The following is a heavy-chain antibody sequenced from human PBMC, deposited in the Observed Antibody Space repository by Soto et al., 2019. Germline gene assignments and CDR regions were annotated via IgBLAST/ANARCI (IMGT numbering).Heavy chain of an antibody. CDR3: SADHPHMAMGWPV. CDR1: GFDFGSFG. J-gene: IGHJ6*02. Sequence: ASVKVSCKASGFDFGSFGIQFLRQTRGRGLEWIGWIVVVSGSTNYARHFQGRVAISRDMSSSTAYLDLSDLKSDDTAVYLCSADHPHMAMGWPVWGQGTTVTVSS. CDR2: IVVVSGST. D-gene: IGHD1-26*01. V-gene: IGHV1-58*02.